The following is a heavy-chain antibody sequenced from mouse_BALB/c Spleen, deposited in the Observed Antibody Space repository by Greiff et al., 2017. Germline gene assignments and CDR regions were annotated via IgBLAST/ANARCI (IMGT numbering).Heavy chain of an antibody. D-gene: IGHD1-1*02. CDR2: INSNCGST. Sequence: EVKLMESGGGLVQPGGSLKLSCAASGFTFSSYGMSWVRQTPDKRLELVATINSNCGSTYYPDSVKGRFTISRDNAKNTLYLQMSSLKSEDTAMYYCARDLLTMTSYYAMDYWGQGTSVTVSS. V-gene: IGHV5-6-3*01. CDR3: ARDLLTMTSYYAMDY. J-gene: IGHJ4*01. CDR1: GFTFSSYG.